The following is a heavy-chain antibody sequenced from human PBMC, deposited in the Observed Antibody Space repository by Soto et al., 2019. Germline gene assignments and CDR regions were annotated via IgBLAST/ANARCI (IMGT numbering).Heavy chain of an antibody. Sequence: ASVKVSCKASGYTFTSYYMHWVRQAPGQGLEWMGIINPSGGSTSYAQKFQGRVTMTRDTSTSTVYMELSSLRSEDTAVYYCARYGDYIWGSYRINFDYWGQGTLVTVSS. J-gene: IGHJ4*02. V-gene: IGHV1-46*03. CDR1: GYTFTSYY. CDR3: ARYGDYIWGSYRINFDY. D-gene: IGHD3-16*02. CDR2: INPSGGST.